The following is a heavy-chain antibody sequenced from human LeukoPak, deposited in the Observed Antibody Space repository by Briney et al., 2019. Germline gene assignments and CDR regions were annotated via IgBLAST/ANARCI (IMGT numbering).Heavy chain of an antibody. CDR3: AKSSRATTSGPFDY. D-gene: IGHD6-13*01. Sequence: GGSLRLSCAASGFTFSSYGMHWVRQAPGKGLEWVAVIWYDGSNKYYADSVKGRFTISRDNSKNTLYLQMNSLRAEDTAVYYCAKSSRATTSGPFDYWGQGTLVTVSS. CDR1: GFTFSSYG. V-gene: IGHV3-33*06. J-gene: IGHJ4*02. CDR2: IWYDGSNK.